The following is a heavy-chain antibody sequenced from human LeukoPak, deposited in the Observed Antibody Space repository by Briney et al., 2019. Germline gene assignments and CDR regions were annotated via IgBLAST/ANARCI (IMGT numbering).Heavy chain of an antibody. J-gene: IGHJ3*02. V-gene: IGHV5-51*01. CDR2: IYPGDSDT. CDR1: GYSFTSYW. CDR3: ARRTRTAGSPGNSYAFDI. D-gene: IGHD1-7*01. Sequence: GESLKISCKGSGYSFTSYWIGWVRQMPGKGLEWMGIIYPGDSDTRYSPSFQGQVTISADKSISTAYLQWSSLKASDTAMYYCARRTRTAGSPGNSYAFDIWGQGTMVTVSS.